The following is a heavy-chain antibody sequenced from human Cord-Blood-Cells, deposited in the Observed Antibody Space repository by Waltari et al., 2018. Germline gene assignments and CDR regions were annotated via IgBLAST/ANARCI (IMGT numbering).Heavy chain of an antibody. D-gene: IGHD4-17*01. CDR3: TTFLTTVTDY. J-gene: IGHJ4*02. V-gene: IGHV3-15*01. CDR1: GFTFSNAW. CDR2: IKSKTDGGTT. Sequence: EVQLVESGGGLVKPGGSLRLSCAASGFTFSNAWMSWVRQAPGKGLEWVGGIKSKTDGGTTDYAAPVKGRFTISRDDSKNTLYLQMNSLKTEDTAVYYCTTFLTTVTDYWGQGTLVTVSS.